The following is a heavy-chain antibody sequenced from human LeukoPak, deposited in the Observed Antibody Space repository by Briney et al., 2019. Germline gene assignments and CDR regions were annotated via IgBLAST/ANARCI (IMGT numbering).Heavy chain of an antibody. Sequence: ASVKVSCKASGYTFTSYAMHWVRQAPGQGLEWMGWITPSGGTNYPQKFQGRVAITRDTSITTAYMDLSRLTSDDTAVYYCAIRGLSGSYYNTFDYWGQGTLVTVSS. CDR3: AIRGLSGSYYNTFDY. V-gene: IGHV1-2*02. J-gene: IGHJ4*02. D-gene: IGHD3-10*01. CDR2: ITPSGGT. CDR1: GYTFTSYA.